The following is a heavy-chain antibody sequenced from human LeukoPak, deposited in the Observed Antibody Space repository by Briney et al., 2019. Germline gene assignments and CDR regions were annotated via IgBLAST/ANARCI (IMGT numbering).Heavy chain of an antibody. D-gene: IGHD5-24*01. CDR2: IYYSGST. CDR3: TRERRDGYKVYFDY. Sequence: SETLSLTCTVSGGSISSSSYYWGWIRQPPGKGLKWIGSIYYSGSTYYNPSLKSRVTISVDTSKNQFSLRLSSVTAADTAVYYCTRERRDGYKVYFDYWGQGTLVTVSS. CDR1: GGSISSSSYY. J-gene: IGHJ4*02. V-gene: IGHV4-39*07.